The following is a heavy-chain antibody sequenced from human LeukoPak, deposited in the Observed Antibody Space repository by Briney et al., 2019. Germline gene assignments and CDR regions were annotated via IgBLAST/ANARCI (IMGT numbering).Heavy chain of an antibody. CDR1: GFTFSDHA. Sequence: GGSLRLSCPASGFTFSDHAMNWVRQAPGKGLEWVSIISARDGRTYYADSVKGRFTISRDNSKNTLYLQMNSLRAEDTAVYYCAKDATSSALRYFDWLLDYWGQGTLVTVSS. V-gene: IGHV3-23*01. J-gene: IGHJ4*02. CDR3: AKDATSSALRYFDWLLDY. D-gene: IGHD3-9*01. CDR2: ISARDGRT.